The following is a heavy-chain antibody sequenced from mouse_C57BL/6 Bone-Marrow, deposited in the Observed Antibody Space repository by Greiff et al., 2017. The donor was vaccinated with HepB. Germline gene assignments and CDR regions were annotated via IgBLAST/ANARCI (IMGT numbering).Heavy chain of an antibody. CDR3: AREGVTTGYWYFDV. CDR2: IWSGGST. J-gene: IGHJ1*03. D-gene: IGHD2-5*01. CDR1: GFSLTSYG. Sequence: VQLQESGPGLVQPSQSLSITCTVSGFSLTSYGVHWVRQSPGKGLEWLGVIWSGGSTDYNAAFISRLSISKDNSKSQVFFIMNSLQADDTAIYYCAREGVTTGYWYFDVWGTGTTVTVSS. V-gene: IGHV2-2*01.